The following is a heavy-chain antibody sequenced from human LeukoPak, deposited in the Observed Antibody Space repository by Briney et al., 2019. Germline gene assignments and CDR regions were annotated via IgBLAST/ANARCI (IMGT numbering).Heavy chain of an antibody. D-gene: IGHD4-23*01. CDR2: INHSGST. J-gene: IGHJ6*03. Sequence: SETLSLTCAVYGGSFSGYYWSWIRQPPGKGLEWIGEINHSGSTNYNPSLKSRVTISVDTSKNQFSLKLSSVTAADTAVYYCARDRNYGGKGGGYYYYMDVWGKGTTVTVSS. CDR3: ARDRNYGGKGGGYYYYMDV. V-gene: IGHV4-34*01. CDR1: GGSFSGYY.